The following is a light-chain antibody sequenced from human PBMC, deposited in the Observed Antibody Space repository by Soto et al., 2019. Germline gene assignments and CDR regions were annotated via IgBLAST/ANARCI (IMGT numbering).Light chain of an antibody. J-gene: IGKJ5*01. CDR3: QQHTISMYT. CDR1: QSVSSSY. Sequence: EILLTQSPGTLSLSPRATASLSCRASQSVSSSYLAWYQQKPGQAPRLPISRAFIGATGIPDRFSGSGSGTDFTLTINRLEPEDSAVYYCQQHTISMYTFGQGTRLEIK. CDR2: RAF. V-gene: IGKV3-20*01.